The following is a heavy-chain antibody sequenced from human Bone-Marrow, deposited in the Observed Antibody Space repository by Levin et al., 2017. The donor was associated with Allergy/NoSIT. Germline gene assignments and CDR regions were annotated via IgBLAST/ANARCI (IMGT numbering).Heavy chain of an antibody. CDR2: MNPNSGNT. V-gene: IGHV1-8*01. CDR1: GYTFTSYD. Sequence: ASVKVSCKASGYTFTSYDINWVRQATGQGLEWMGWMNPNSGNTGYAQKFQGRVTMTRNTSISTAYMELSSLRSEDTAVYYCARGLTFGGVIVIRYFDYWGQGTLVTVSS. CDR3: ARGLTFGGVIVIRYFDY. J-gene: IGHJ4*02. D-gene: IGHD3-16*02.